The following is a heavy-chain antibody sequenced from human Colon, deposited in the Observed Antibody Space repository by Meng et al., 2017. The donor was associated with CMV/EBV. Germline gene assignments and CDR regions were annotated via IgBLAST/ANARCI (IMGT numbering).Heavy chain of an antibody. CDR3: ATVIYGSRWSDY. CDR1: GYTFMHYD. V-gene: IGHV1-8*01. D-gene: IGHD6-13*01. J-gene: IGHJ4*02. CDR2: MNPNSGNT. Sequence: CKPSGYTFMHYDITWVRQASGQGLEWMGWMNPNSGNTGYAQKFEGRVTMTRNTAINTAYLELDSLRSEDTAVYYCATVIYGSRWSDYWGQGTLVTVSS.